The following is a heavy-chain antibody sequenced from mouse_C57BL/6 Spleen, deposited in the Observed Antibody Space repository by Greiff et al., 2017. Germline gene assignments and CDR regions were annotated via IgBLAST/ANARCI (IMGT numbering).Heavy chain of an antibody. CDR3: ARSGDYGPYYFDY. CDR1: GYTFTSYW. Sequence: VQLQQPGAELVMPGASVKLSCKASGYTFTSYWMHWVKQRPGQGLEWIGEIDPSDSYTNYNQKFKGKSTLTVDKSSSTAYMQLSSLTSEDSAVYYCARSGDYGPYYFDYWGQGTTLTVSS. D-gene: IGHD2-4*01. J-gene: IGHJ2*01. CDR2: IDPSDSYT. V-gene: IGHV1-69*01.